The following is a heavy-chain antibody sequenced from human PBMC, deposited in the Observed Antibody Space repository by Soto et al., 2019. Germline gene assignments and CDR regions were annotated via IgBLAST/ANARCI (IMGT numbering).Heavy chain of an antibody. V-gene: IGHV3-23*01. J-gene: IGHJ6*02. D-gene: IGHD6-19*01. CDR3: AKDERSSGPKKYGMDV. CDR2: ISGSGGST. CDR1: GFTFSSYA. Sequence: GGSLRLSCAASGFTFSSYAMSWVRQAPGKGLEWVSAISGSGGSTYYTDSVKARFTISGDNSKNTLYLQMNSLRAEDTAVYYCAKDERSSGPKKYGMDVWGQGTTVTVSS.